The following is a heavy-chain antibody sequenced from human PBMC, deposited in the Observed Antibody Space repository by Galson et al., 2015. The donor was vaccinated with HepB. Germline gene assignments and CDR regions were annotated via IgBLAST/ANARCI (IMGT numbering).Heavy chain of an antibody. J-gene: IGHJ3*02. Sequence: CKASGGTFSSYTISWVRQAPGQGLEWMGRIIPILGIANYAQKFQGRVTITADKSTSTAYMELSSLRSEDTAVYYCARAKLRITMVRGVIPLAFDIWGQGTMVTVSS. V-gene: IGHV1-69*02. CDR1: GGTFSSYT. CDR2: IIPILGIA. D-gene: IGHD3-10*01. CDR3: ARAKLRITMVRGVIPLAFDI.